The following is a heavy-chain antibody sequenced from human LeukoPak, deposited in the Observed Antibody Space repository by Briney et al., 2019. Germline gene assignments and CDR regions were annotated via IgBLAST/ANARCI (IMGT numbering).Heavy chain of an antibody. V-gene: IGHV3-74*01. Sequence: GGSLRLSCAASGFSFSSYAMSWVRQAPGKGLVWVSRIRSDGGSSTYADSVKGRFTISRDNAKNTLYLQMNTLRAEDTAVYYCVRDLDLGGYSSFVSWGQGTLVTVSS. CDR3: VRDLDLGGYSSFVS. CDR2: IRSDGGSS. J-gene: IGHJ4*02. D-gene: IGHD4-23*01. CDR1: GFSFSSYA.